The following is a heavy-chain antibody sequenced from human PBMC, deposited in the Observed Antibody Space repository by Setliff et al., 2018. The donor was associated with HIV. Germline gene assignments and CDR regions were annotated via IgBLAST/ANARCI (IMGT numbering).Heavy chain of an antibody. D-gene: IGHD3-10*01. CDR1: GFTFTNSA. V-gene: IGHV1-58*02. CDR3: AAASNRRVRGVNLHYYYYMDV. CDR2: IVVGSYNT. Sequence: SVKVSCKASGFTFTNSAMQWVRQARGQRLEWIGWIVVGSYNTNYAQKFQERVTITRDLSTSTAYMGLSSLRSEDTAVYYCAAASNRRVRGVNLHYYYYMDVWGKGTTVTAP. J-gene: IGHJ6*03.